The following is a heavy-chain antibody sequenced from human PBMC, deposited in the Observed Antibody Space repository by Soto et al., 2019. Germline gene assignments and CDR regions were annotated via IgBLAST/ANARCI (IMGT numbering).Heavy chain of an antibody. V-gene: IGHV3-21*01. D-gene: IGHD6-13*01. CDR2: ISSSSSYI. CDR3: ARDHWKQQLAQEFDY. Sequence: EVQLVESGGGLVKPGGSLRLSCAASGFTFSSYSMNWVRQAPGKGLEWVSSISSSSSYIYYADSVKGRFTISRDNAKNSLYLQMNSLRAEDTAVYYCARDHWKQQLAQEFDYWVQGTLVTVSS. J-gene: IGHJ4*02. CDR1: GFTFSSYS.